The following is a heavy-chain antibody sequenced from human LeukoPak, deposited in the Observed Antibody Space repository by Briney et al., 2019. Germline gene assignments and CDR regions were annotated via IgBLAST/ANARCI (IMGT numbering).Heavy chain of an antibody. CDR1: GYTFTSYG. V-gene: IGHV1-18*01. Sequence: ASVTVSCKASGYTFTSYGISWVRQAPGQGLEWMGWISAYNGNTNYVQKFQGRVTMTRDTSISTAYMELSRLRSDDTAVYYCAWEGAAAVDLKYNWFDPWGQGTLVTVSS. CDR2: ISAYNGNT. CDR3: AWEGAAAVDLKYNWFDP. D-gene: IGHD6-13*01. J-gene: IGHJ5*02.